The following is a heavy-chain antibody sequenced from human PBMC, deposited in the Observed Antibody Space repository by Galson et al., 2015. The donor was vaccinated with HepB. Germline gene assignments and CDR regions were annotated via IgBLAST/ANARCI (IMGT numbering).Heavy chain of an antibody. CDR3: VKGKGWLLPDH. V-gene: IGHV3-64D*08. CDR1: GFTLSDSV. CDR2: ISTNGHNI. J-gene: IGHJ5*02. Sequence: SLRLSCAGSGFTLSDSVMHWVRQAPGKGLEYVSAISTNGHNIQYANSVKGRFSIFRDIPKNSLYLQMSSLREEDTAIYYCVKGKGWLLPDHWGQGTLLIVSS. D-gene: IGHD2-15*01.